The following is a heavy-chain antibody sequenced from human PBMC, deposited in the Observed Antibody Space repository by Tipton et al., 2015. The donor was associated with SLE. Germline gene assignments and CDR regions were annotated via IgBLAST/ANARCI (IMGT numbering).Heavy chain of an antibody. V-gene: IGHV4-34*01. J-gene: IGHJ6*02. CDR2: INHSGST. CDR1: GGSFSGYY. CDR3: ARGCLQSSYGLDV. Sequence: LRLSCAVYGGSFSGYYWSWIRQPPGKGLEWIGEINHSGSTNYNPSLRSRVTISVDTSKNQFSLKLSSVTAADTAVYYCARGCLQSSYGLDVWGQGTAVTVSS.